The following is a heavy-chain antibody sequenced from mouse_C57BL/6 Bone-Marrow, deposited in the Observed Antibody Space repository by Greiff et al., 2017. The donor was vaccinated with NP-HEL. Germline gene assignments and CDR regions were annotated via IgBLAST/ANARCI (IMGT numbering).Heavy chain of an antibody. D-gene: IGHD1-1*01. CDR1: GYTFTDYY. V-gene: IGHV1-26*01. Sequence: EVQLHQSGPELVKPGASVKISCKASGYTFTDYYMNWVKQSHGKSLEWIGDINPNNGGTSYNQKFKGKATLTVDKSSSTAYMELRSLTSEDSAVYYCARDYYPYYYAMDYWGQGTSVTVSS. CDR3: ARDYYPYYYAMDY. CDR2: INPNNGGT. J-gene: IGHJ4*01.